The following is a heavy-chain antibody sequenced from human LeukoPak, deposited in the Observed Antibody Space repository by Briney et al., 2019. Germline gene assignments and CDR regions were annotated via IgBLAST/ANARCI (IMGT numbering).Heavy chain of an antibody. CDR3: ARSRCSSTSCLYFQH. Sequence: GGSLRLSCAASGFTFSSYWMSWVRQAPGKGLEWVANIKQDGSEKYYVDSVKGRFTISGDNAKNSLYLQMNSLRAEDTAVYYCARSRCSSTSCLYFQHWGQGTLVTVSS. J-gene: IGHJ1*01. V-gene: IGHV3-7*03. CDR1: GFTFSSYW. CDR2: IKQDGSEK. D-gene: IGHD2-2*01.